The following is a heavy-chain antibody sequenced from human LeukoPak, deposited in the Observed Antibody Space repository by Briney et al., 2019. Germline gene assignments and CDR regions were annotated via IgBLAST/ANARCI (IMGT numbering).Heavy chain of an antibody. J-gene: IGHJ4*02. D-gene: IGHD5-18*01. CDR1: GYTFTGYY. Sequence: ASVKVSCKASGYTFTGYYMHWVRQAPGQGLEWMGWINPNSGGTNYAQKFQGKVTMTRDTSISTAYMELSRLRSDDTAVYYCARETRGGYSAWFEDYWGQGTLVTVSS. CDR3: ARETRGGYSAWFEDY. CDR2: INPNSGGT. V-gene: IGHV1-2*02.